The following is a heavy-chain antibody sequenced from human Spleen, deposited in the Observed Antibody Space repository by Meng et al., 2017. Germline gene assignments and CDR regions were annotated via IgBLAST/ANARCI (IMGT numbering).Heavy chain of an antibody. Sequence: QPQLQDSGAGLVKPSEALSLTCSVSGGSISTSGYYWGWIRQPPGKGLQWIGETNHRGSTKYNPSLKSRVSLSVDTSSNQFSLWLTSVTAADTAVYYCVRSSACLRTGFDPWGQGTLVTVSS. V-gene: IGHV4-39*01. D-gene: IGHD6-19*01. CDR1: GGSISTSGYY. CDR3: VRSSACLRTGFDP. CDR2: TNHRGST. J-gene: IGHJ5*02.